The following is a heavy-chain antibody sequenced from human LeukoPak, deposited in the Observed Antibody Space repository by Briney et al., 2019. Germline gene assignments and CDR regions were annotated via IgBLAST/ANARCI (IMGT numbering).Heavy chain of an antibody. V-gene: IGHV3-48*03. D-gene: IGHD3-22*01. Sequence: GGSLRLSCAASGFTFSSYEMNWVRQAPGKGLEWVSYISSSGSTIYYADSVKGRFTISRDNAKNSLYLQMNSLRAEDTAVYYCARDRLFGWFDPWGQGTLVTVSS. CDR2: ISSSGSTI. CDR1: GFTFSSYE. J-gene: IGHJ5*02. CDR3: ARDRLFGWFDP.